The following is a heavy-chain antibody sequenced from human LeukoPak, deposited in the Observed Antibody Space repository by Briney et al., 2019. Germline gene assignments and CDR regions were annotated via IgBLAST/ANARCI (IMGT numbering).Heavy chain of an antibody. CDR3: ARVIGIAAAGTSWFDP. J-gene: IGHJ5*02. D-gene: IGHD6-13*01. CDR1: GGSISSYY. Sequence: SGTLSLTCTVSGGSISSYYWSWIRQPAGKGLEWIGRIYTSGSTNYNPSLKSRVTMSVDTSKNQFSLKLSSVTAADTAVYYCARVIGIAAAGTSWFDPWGQGALVTVSS. V-gene: IGHV4-4*07. CDR2: IYTSGST.